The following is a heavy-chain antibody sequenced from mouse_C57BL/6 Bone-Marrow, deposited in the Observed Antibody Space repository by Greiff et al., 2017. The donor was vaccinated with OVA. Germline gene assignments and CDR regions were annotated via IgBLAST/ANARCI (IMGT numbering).Heavy chain of an antibody. Sequence: EVKLVESGGGLVQPGGSLKLSCAASGFTFSDYGMAWVRQAPRKGPEWVAFISNLAYSIYYADTVTGRFTISRENAKKTLYLEMSSLRSEDTAMYYCARLYYGRDAMDYWGQGTSVTVSS. CDR1: GFTFSDYG. CDR3: ARLYYGRDAMDY. V-gene: IGHV5-15*01. J-gene: IGHJ4*01. D-gene: IGHD1-1*01. CDR2: ISNLAYSI.